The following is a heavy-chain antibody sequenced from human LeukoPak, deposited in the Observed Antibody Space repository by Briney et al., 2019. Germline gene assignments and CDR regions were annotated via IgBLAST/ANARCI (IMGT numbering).Heavy chain of an antibody. D-gene: IGHD3-10*01. CDR3: AREGSGSYYNWFDP. J-gene: IGHJ5*02. V-gene: IGHV4-59*02. CDR2: IYNSGRT. Sequence: SETLSLTRTVSGDSVIYSYWNWLRQPPGKGLEWIGHIYNSGRTNYNPSLKSRVTISVDTSRNQFSLELSSVTAADTAVYYCAREGSGSYYNWFDPWGQGTLVTVSS. CDR1: GDSVIYSY.